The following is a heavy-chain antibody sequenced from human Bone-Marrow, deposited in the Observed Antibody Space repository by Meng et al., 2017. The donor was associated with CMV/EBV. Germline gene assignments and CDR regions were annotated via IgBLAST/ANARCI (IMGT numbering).Heavy chain of an antibody. J-gene: IGHJ4*02. CDR3: ASTSDSSGYYPGY. Sequence: GESLKISCAASGFTFSSYWMSWVRQAPGKGLEWVSVIYSGGSTYYADSVKGRFTISRDNAKNSLYLQMNSLRAEDTAVYYCASTSDSSGYYPGYWGQGTLVTVSS. CDR1: GFTFSSYW. CDR2: IYSGGST. D-gene: IGHD3-22*01. V-gene: IGHV3-66*01.